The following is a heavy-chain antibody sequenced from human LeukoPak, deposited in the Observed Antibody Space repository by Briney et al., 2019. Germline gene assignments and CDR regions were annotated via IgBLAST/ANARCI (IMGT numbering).Heavy chain of an antibody. CDR3: AKIRGRGGYYGSKY. J-gene: IGHJ4*02. Sequence: PSETLSLTCTVSGGSISSYYWIWVRQAPGKGLEWVANIKQDGSEKYYVDSVRGRFTISRDNANNSLYLQMNSLRAEDTAVYYCAKIRGRGGYYGSKYWGQGTLVTVSS. CDR1: GGSISSYY. V-gene: IGHV3-7*03. CDR2: IKQDGSEK. D-gene: IGHD3-10*01.